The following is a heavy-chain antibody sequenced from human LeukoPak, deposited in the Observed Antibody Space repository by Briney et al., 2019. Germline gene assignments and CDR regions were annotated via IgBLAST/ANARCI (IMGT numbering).Heavy chain of an antibody. V-gene: IGHV4-39*01. CDR3: ARRGYCASASCYRVFDY. Sequence: PSETLSLTCTVSGGSISSNGYSWGWIRQPAGKGLEWIGNIYYSGNTYYNPSLKSRVTISVDTSNNQFSLKLSSVTATDTAIYYCARRGYCASASCYRVFDYWGQGTLVTVSS. CDR1: GGSISSNGYS. D-gene: IGHD2-2*02. CDR2: IYYSGNT. J-gene: IGHJ4*02.